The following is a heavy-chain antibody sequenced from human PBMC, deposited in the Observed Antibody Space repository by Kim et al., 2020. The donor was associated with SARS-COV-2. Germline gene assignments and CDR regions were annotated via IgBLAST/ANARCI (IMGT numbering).Heavy chain of an antibody. J-gene: IGHJ6*02. CDR3: ARDSGSYYYYGMDV. CDR1: GFTFSSYS. D-gene: IGHD1-26*01. CDR2: ISSSSSTI. V-gene: IGHV3-48*02. Sequence: GGSLRLSCAASGFTFSSYSMNWVRQAPGKGLEWVSYISSSSSTIYYADSVKGRFTISRDNAKNSLYLQMNSLRDEDTAAYYCARDSGSYYYYGMDVWGQGTTVTVSS.